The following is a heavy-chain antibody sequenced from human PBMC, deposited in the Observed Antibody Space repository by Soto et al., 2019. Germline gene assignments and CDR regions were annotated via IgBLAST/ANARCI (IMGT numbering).Heavy chain of an antibody. Sequence: EVQLLESGGGLVQPGGSLRLSCAASGFTFSSIAMTWVRQAPGEGLEWVSSISSSGETTYYSDSVKGRFTISRDISKNMVYLQMTSLRAEDTAVYFCVQDWTGNSCPCMVVWGQGTTVTVSS. CDR2: ISSSGETT. D-gene: IGHD6-13*01. J-gene: IGHJ6*02. V-gene: IGHV3-23*01. CDR1: GFTFSSIA. CDR3: VQDWTGNSCPCMVV.